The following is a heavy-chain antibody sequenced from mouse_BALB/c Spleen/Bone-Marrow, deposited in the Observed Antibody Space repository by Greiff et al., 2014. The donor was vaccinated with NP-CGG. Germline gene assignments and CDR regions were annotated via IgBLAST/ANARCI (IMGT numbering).Heavy chain of an antibody. Sequence: VQLQQSGAELVKPGASVKLSCTASGFNIKDTYMHWVKQRPEQGLEWIGRIDPANGNTKYDPKFQGKATITADTSSTTAYLQLISLTSEDTAVYYCAIYYYGSCGFAYWGQGTPVTVST. D-gene: IGHD1-1*01. CDR2: IDPANGNT. J-gene: IGHJ3*01. CDR3: AIYYYGSCGFAY. V-gene: IGHV14-3*02. CDR1: GFNIKDTY.